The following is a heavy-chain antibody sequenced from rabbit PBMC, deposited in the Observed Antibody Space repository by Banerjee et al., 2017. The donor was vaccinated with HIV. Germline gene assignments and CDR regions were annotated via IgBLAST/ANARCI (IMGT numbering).Heavy chain of an antibody. CDR2: IYPDYGNT. CDR1: GFDFRSYG. CDR3: ARGPSYAGYAGYGYADDGYYFNL. D-gene: IGHD6-1*01. J-gene: IGHJ4*01. Sequence: QEQLVESGGGLVRPGGSLKLSCKASGFDFRSYGVSWVRQAPGKGLEWIGYIYPDYGNTDYADWVNGRFTISLDNAQNTVFLQMTSLTAADTATYFCARGPSYAGYAGYGYADDGYYFNLWGPGTLVTVS. V-gene: IGHV1S47*01.